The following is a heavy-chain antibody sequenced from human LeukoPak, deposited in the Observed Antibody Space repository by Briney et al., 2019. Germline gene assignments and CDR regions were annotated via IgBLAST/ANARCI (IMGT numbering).Heavy chain of an antibody. V-gene: IGHV3-7*01. CDR1: GFTFSSYG. D-gene: IGHD6-13*01. Sequence: GGSLRLSCAASGFTFSSYGMHWVRQAPGKGLEWVANIKQDGSEKYYVDSVKGRFTISRDNAKNSLYLQMNSLRAEDTAVYYCARGPLQLVLGIDYWGQGTLVTVSS. J-gene: IGHJ4*02. CDR2: IKQDGSEK. CDR3: ARGPLQLVLGIDY.